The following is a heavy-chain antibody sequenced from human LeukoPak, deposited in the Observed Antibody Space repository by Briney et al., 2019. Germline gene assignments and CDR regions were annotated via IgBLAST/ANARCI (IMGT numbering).Heavy chain of an antibody. CDR2: IYPGDSDT. CDR1: GYSFTSYW. J-gene: IGHJ4*02. CDR3: ARQGFFGVAHSSPFDY. V-gene: IGHV5-51*01. D-gene: IGHD3-3*01. Sequence: PGESLKISCKGSGYSFTSYWIGWVRPMPGKGLEWMGIIYPGDSDTRYSPSFQGQVTISADKSISTAYLQWSSLKASDTAMYYCARQGFFGVAHSSPFDYWGQGTLVTVSS.